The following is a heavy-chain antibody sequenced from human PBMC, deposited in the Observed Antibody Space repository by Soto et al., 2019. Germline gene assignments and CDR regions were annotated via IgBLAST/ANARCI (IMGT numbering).Heavy chain of an antibody. D-gene: IGHD4-17*01. CDR1: GDSVSSNSAA. J-gene: IGHJ4*02. V-gene: IGHV6-1*01. Sequence: SQTLSLTCAISGDSVSSNSAAWNWIRQAPSRGLERLGRTYYRSKWYNDYAVSVKSRITINPHTSKNQFSLQLNAVTPEDTAVYSCARSNEIATIRFFDYWGQGTLVTVSS. CDR3: ARSNEIATIRFFDY. CDR2: TYYRSKWYN.